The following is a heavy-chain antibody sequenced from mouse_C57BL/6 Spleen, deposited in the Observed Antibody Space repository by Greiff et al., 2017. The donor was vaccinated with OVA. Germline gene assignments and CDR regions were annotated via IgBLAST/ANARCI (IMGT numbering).Heavy chain of an antibody. V-gene: IGHV5-16*01. CDR2: INYDGSST. Sequence: EVKLMESEGGLVQPGSSMKLSCTASGFTFSDYYMAWVRQVPEKGLEWVANINYDGSSTYYLDSLKSRFIISRDNAKNILYLQMSSLKSEDTATYYCARENYSNSFDYWGQGTTLTVSS. CDR3: ARENYSNSFDY. CDR1: GFTFSDYY. D-gene: IGHD2-5*01. J-gene: IGHJ2*01.